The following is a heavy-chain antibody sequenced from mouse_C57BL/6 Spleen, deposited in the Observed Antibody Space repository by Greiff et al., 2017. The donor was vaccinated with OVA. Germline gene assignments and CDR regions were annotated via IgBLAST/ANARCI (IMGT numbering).Heavy chain of an antibody. CDR1: GYTFTDYE. CDR3: TRWGTTEYYFDY. CDR2: IDPETGGT. J-gene: IGHJ2*01. Sequence: QVQLQQSGAELVRPGASVTLSCKASGYTFTDYEMHWVKQTPVHGLEWIGAIDPETGGTAYNQKFKGKAILTADKSSSTAYMELRSLTSEDSAVYYCTRWGTTEYYFDYWGQGTTLTVSS. V-gene: IGHV1-15*01. D-gene: IGHD2-14*01.